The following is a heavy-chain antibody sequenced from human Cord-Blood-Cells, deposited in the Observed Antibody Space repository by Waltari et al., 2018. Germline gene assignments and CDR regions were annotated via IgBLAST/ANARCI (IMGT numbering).Heavy chain of an antibody. CDR2: IKQDGSEK. J-gene: IGHJ6*03. D-gene: IGHD2-2*01. V-gene: IGHV3-7*01. Sequence: QAPGKGLEWVANIKQDGSEKYYVDSVKGRFTISRDNAKNSLYLQMNSLRAEDTAVYYCARVSLVVVPAASNCSGGDCYYYYYYYMDVWGKGTTVTVSS. CDR3: ARVSLVVVPAASNCSGGDCYYYYYYYMDV.